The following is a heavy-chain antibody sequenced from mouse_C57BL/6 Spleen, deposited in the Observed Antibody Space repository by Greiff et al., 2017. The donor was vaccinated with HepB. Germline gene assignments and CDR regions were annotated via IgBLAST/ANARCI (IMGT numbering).Heavy chain of an antibody. CDR1: GYNFTSYW. V-gene: IGHV1-53*01. J-gene: IGHJ4*01. Sequence: QVQLQQPGTELVKPGASVKLSCKASGYNFTSYWMHWVNQRPGQGLEWIGNINPSNGGTNYNEKFKSKDTMTVDKSSSTAYMPRSSLGSEDCAIYYFARVWGGYAMDYWGQGTSVTVSS. CDR2: INPSNGGT. CDR3: ARVWGGYAMDY. D-gene: IGHD4-1*01.